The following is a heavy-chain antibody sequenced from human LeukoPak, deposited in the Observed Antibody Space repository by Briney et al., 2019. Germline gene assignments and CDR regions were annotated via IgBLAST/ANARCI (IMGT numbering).Heavy chain of an antibody. CDR1: GFTFSAYS. Sequence: PGGSLRLSCSASGFTFSAYSMHWVRQAPGKGLEWVGRTRNKAQSYSTEYAASVKGRFTISRDDSKNSVYLQMNSLKTEDTAVYYCARGPVADDGGYWGQGTLVTVSS. V-gene: IGHV3-72*01. CDR3: ARGPVADDGGY. J-gene: IGHJ4*02. D-gene: IGHD1-1*01. CDR2: TRNKAQSYST.